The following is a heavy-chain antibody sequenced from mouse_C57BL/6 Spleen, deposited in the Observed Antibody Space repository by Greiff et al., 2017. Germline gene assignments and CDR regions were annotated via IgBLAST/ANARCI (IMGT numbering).Heavy chain of an antibody. CDR1: GYAFSSSW. CDR3: ARPYYDYDGYFDV. D-gene: IGHD2-4*01. J-gene: IGHJ1*03. V-gene: IGHV1-82*01. CDR2: IYPGDGAT. Sequence: QVQLQQSGPELVKPGTSVKISCKASGYAFSSSWMNWVKQRPGKGLEWIGRIYPGDGATNYNGQFKGKATLTADKSSSTAYVHLSSLTSEDSAVYFWARPYYDYDGYFDVWGTGTTVTVSS.